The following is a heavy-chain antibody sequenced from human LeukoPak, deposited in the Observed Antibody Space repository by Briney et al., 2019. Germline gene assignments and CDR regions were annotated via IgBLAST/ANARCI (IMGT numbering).Heavy chain of an antibody. CDR1: GFTFRSYE. J-gene: IGHJ3*01. Sequence: GGSLRLSCAASGFTFRSYEMHWVRQATGRGLEWVSVIGPDGDTYYPGSVKGRFTISRENAKTYLYLQMMSLRDGDTAVYYCARGGYYDSSGYLDAFDLWGQGTMVTVSS. D-gene: IGHD3-22*01. CDR2: IGPDGDT. V-gene: IGHV3-13*01. CDR3: ARGGYYDSSGYLDAFDL.